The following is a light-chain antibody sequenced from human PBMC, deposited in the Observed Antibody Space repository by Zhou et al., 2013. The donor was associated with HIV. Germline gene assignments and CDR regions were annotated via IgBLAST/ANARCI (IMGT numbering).Light chain of an antibody. CDR2: DAS. J-gene: IGKJ4*01. V-gene: IGKV3D-15*01. Sequence: EIVLTQSPATLSLSPGERATLSCRASQTVGSDLAWYQQKPGQAPRLLIYDASNRATGIPARFSGSGSGTEFTLSIANLQSEDVAVYYCQQYNRWPPLTFGGGTQVEIK. CDR3: QQYNRWPPLT. CDR1: QTVGSD.